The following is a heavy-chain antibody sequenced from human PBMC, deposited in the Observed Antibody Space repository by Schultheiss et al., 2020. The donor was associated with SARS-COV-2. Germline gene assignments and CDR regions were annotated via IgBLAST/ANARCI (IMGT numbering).Heavy chain of an antibody. CDR2: IYTSGST. CDR1: GGSISSYY. V-gene: IGHV4-4*07. J-gene: IGHJ4*02. Sequence: SETLSLTCTVSGGSISSYYWSWIRQPPGKGLEWIGRIYTSGSTNYNPSLKSRVTMSVDTSKNQFSLKLSSVTAADTAVYYCARVSEQWLEPFDYWGQGTLVTVSS. D-gene: IGHD6-19*01. CDR3: ARVSEQWLEPFDY.